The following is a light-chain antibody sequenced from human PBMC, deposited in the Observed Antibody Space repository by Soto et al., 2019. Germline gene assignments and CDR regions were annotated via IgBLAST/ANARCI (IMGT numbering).Light chain of an antibody. CDR2: DAS. J-gene: IGKJ5*01. CDR3: QQRSSWPIT. Sequence: EIVLTQSPATLSLSPVERATLSCMASQSVSSYLAWYQQKPGQAPRLLIYDASNRATGFPARFSGSGSGTDFTLTISRLEPEDFAVYYCQQRSSWPITFGQGTRLEIK. CDR1: QSVSSY. V-gene: IGKV3-11*01.